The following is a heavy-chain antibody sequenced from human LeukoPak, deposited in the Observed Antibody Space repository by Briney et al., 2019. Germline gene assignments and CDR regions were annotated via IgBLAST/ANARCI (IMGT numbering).Heavy chain of an antibody. CDR1: GDSISCCY. Sequence: SDTLSLTCAVSGDSISCCYWTWIRQSAGKGLEWIGRIFISGSTNYNPSLQGRVTMSVDRSKSQFSLRLSSVTAADTAVCYCVRQGYNYGAFNAWGQGTLVTVSS. J-gene: IGHJ4*02. CDR3: VRQGYNYGAFNA. D-gene: IGHD5-18*01. CDR2: IFISGST. V-gene: IGHV4-4*07.